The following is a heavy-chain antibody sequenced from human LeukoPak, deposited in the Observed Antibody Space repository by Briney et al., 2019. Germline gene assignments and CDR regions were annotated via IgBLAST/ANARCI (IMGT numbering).Heavy chain of an antibody. CDR3: ARGPFRRSGYSLYNWFDP. CDR1: GGSFSGYY. V-gene: IGHV4-34*01. J-gene: IGHJ5*02. D-gene: IGHD3-3*01. Sequence: PSETLSLTCAVYGGSFSGYYWSWIRQPPGKGPEWIGEINHSGSTNYNPSLKSRVTISVDTSKNQFSLKLSSVTAADTAVYYCARGPFRRSGYSLYNWFDPWGQGTLVTVSS. CDR2: INHSGST.